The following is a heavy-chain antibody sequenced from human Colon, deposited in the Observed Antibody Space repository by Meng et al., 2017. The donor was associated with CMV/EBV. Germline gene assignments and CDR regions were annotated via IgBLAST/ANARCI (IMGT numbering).Heavy chain of an antibody. CDR2: FYSIGS. J-gene: IGHJ5*02. CDR3: ARGRWLDP. Sequence: GESLKISCAASGFSVNNNYMTWVRQAPGKGLEYVSMFYSIGSYSESVKGRFTIARDNSKNSVYLHMKSLRPEDTGIYYCARGRWLDPWGQGTLVTVSS. CDR1: GFSVNNNY. V-gene: IGHV3-53*05.